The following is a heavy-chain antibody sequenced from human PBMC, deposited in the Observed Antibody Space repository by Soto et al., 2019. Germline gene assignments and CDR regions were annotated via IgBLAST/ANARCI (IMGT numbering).Heavy chain of an antibody. Sequence: EVQLVESGGGLVQPGRSLRLSCAASGFTFDDYVMHWVRQAPGKGLEWVSGISWNSGSIGYADSVKGRFTISRDNAKNSLYLQMNSLRAEDTALYYCAKDKTLSGWYAFDYWGQGTLVTVSS. J-gene: IGHJ4*02. D-gene: IGHD6-19*01. CDR2: ISWNSGSI. CDR3: AKDKTLSGWYAFDY. V-gene: IGHV3-9*01. CDR1: GFTFDDYV.